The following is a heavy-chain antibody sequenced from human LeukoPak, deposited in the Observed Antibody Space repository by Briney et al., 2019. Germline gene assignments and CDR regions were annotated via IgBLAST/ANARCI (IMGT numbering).Heavy chain of an antibody. V-gene: IGHV2-70*01. J-gene: IGHJ4*02. Sequence: SGPTLLNPTQTLTLTCTFSGFSLSTSGMCVSWIRQPPGKALEWLPLIDWDDDKYYSTSLKTRLTISKDTSKNQVVLTMTNMDPVDTATYYCARIRVPNSGWLVDYWGQGTLVTVSS. D-gene: IGHD6-19*01. CDR2: IDWDDDK. CDR1: GFSLSTSGMC. CDR3: ARIRVPNSGWLVDY.